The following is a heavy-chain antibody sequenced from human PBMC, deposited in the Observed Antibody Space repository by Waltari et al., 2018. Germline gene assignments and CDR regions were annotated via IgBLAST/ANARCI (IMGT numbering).Heavy chain of an antibody. CDR3: AKEVAFCGGDCYSLSDY. D-gene: IGHD2-21*02. CDR2: ISGRGTAT. J-gene: IGHJ4*02. CDR1: GFAFTTYA. Sequence: EVLLLESGGDLVQPGGSLRLSCAASGFAFTTYAMSWVRQAPGRGLEWVSAISGRGTATYYADSVKGRFTISRDNSKNTLYLQMNSLRAEDTALYYCAKEVAFCGGDCYSLSDYWGQGTLVTVSS. V-gene: IGHV3-23*01.